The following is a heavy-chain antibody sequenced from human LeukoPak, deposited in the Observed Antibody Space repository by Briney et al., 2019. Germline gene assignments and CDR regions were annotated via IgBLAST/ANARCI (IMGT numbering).Heavy chain of an antibody. CDR1: GFTFSSYA. CDR3: ARSLGSVVVTANDY. CDR2: ISGSGGST. Sequence: GGSLRLSCAASGFTFSSYAMSWVRQAPGKGLEWLSAISGSGGSTYYADSVKGRFTISRDNSKNTLYLQVNSLRAEDTAVYYCARSLGSVVVTANDYWGQGTLVTVSS. D-gene: IGHD2-21*02. V-gene: IGHV3-23*01. J-gene: IGHJ4*02.